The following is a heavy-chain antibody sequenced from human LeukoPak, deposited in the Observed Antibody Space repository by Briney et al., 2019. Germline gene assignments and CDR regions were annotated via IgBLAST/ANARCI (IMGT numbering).Heavy chain of an antibody. CDR3: ASLAPTYYDILTGTNDAFDI. Sequence: GGSLRLSCAASGFTFDDYAMHGVRQAPGKGLEWVSGISWNSGSIGYADSVKGRFTISRDNAKNSLYLQMNSLRAEDTALYYCASLAPTYYDILTGTNDAFDIWGQGTMVTVSS. CDR1: GFTFDDYA. D-gene: IGHD3-9*01. CDR2: ISWNSGSI. V-gene: IGHV3-9*01. J-gene: IGHJ3*02.